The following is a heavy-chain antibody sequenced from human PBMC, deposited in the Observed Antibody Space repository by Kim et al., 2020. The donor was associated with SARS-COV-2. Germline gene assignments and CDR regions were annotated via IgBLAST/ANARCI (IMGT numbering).Heavy chain of an antibody. V-gene: IGHV4-34*01. CDR1: GGSFSGYY. CDR2: INHSGST. Sequence: SETLSLTCAVYGGSFSGYYWSWIRQPPGKGLEWIGEINHSGSTNYNPSLKSRVTISVDTSKNQFSLKLSSVTAADTAVYYCARHDILTGYTPVDAFDIWGQGTMVTVSS. J-gene: IGHJ3*02. D-gene: IGHD3-9*01. CDR3: ARHDILTGYTPVDAFDI.